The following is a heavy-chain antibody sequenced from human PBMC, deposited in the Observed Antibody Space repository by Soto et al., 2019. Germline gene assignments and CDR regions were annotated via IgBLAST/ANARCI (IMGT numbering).Heavy chain of an antibody. J-gene: IGHJ4*02. CDR3: ARGHILTGPPDY. Sequence: SETLSLTCTVSGGSISSGGYYWSWIRQHPGKGLEWIGYIYYSGSTYYNPSLKSRVTISADTSKNQFSLKLSSVTAADTAVYYCARGHILTGPPDYWGQGTLVTVSS. D-gene: IGHD3-9*01. CDR1: GGSISSGGYY. CDR2: IYYSGST. V-gene: IGHV4-31*03.